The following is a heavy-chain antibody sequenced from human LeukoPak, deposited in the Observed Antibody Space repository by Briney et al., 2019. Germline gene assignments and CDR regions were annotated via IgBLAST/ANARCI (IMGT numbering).Heavy chain of an antibody. CDR1: GYTFTSYD. CDR3: ARGRVWYCSSTSCNALDY. D-gene: IGHD2-2*01. CDR2: MSPNIGNP. Sequence: ASVRVSCKASGYTFTSYDIKWVRQATGQGLEWMGWMSPNIGNPGYAQKFQGRVTMTRNTSISTAYMTLSSLRSEDTAVYYCARGRVWYCSSTSCNALDYWGQGTLVTVSS. V-gene: IGHV1-8*01. J-gene: IGHJ4*02.